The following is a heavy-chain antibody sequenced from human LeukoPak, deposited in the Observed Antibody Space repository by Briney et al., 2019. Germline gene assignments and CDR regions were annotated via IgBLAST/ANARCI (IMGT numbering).Heavy chain of an antibody. CDR1: GFIVSSNY. V-gene: IGHV3-23*01. D-gene: IGHD3-3*01. CDR2: ISGSGGST. J-gene: IGHJ4*02. Sequence: GGSLRLSCSASGFIVSSNYMSWVRQAPGKGLEWVPAISGSGGSTYYADSVKGRYTISRDNSKNTLYLQMNSLRAEDTAVYYCAKDRSPLRFLEWLLRYYFDYWGQGTLVTVSS. CDR3: AKDRSPLRFLEWLLRYYFDY.